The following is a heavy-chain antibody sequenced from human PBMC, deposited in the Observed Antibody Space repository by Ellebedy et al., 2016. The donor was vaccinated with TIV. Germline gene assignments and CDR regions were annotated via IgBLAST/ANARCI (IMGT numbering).Heavy chain of an antibody. Sequence: AASVKVSCKASGYTFTSYHINWVRLATGQGLEWMGWMSPNSGDTGYSQKFQGRVTMTWDTSIGTAYMELSSLISEDTAVYYCARGIAAGVDYWGQGTLVTVSS. CDR1: GYTFTSYH. CDR2: MSPNSGDT. D-gene: IGHD6-13*01. V-gene: IGHV1-8*01. J-gene: IGHJ4*02. CDR3: ARGIAAGVDY.